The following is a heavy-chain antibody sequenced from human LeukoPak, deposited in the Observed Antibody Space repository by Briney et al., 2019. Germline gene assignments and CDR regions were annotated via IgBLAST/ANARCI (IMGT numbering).Heavy chain of an antibody. CDR3: AREYLPRSIAAAGIVDY. V-gene: IGHV4-30-2*01. J-gene: IGHJ4*02. D-gene: IGHD6-13*01. Sequence: PSETLSLTCTVSGGSISSGGYYWSWIRQPPGKGLEWIGYIYHSGSTYYNPSLKSRVTISVDTSKNQFSLKLSSVTAADTAVYYCAREYLPRSIAAAGIVDYWGQGTLVTVSS. CDR2: IYHSGST. CDR1: GGSISSGGYY.